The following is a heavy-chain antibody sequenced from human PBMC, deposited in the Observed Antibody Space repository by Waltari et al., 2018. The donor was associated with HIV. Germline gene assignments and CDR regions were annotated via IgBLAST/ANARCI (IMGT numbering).Heavy chain of an antibody. CDR2: ASRSGST. V-gene: IGHV4-38-2*01. J-gene: IGHJ4*02. D-gene: IGHD5-18*01. CDR1: GYSIISDHY. Sequence: QVQLHESGPGLVKPSETLSLPCAVSGYSIISDHYWGWIRQPPGKGLEWIRSASRSGSTYYSPSLKIRVTISLDTSKNQLSLKLNSVAAADTAVYYCGSGSRRGHSHGIDYWGQGTLVTVSS. CDR3: GSGSRRGHSHGIDY.